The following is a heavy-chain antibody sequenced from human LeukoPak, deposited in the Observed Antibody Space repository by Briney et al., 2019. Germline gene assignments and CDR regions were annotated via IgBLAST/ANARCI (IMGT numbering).Heavy chain of an antibody. CDR3: ARGGSSGWYASGYDY. V-gene: IGHV1-69*06. CDR2: IIPIFGTA. CDR1: GGTFSSYA. J-gene: IGHJ4*02. Sequence: VASVKASCKASGGTFSSYAISWVRQAPGQGLEWMGGIIPIFGTANYAQKFQGRVTITADKSTSTAYMELSSLRSEDTAVYYCARGGSSGWYASGYDYWGQGTLVTVSS. D-gene: IGHD6-19*01.